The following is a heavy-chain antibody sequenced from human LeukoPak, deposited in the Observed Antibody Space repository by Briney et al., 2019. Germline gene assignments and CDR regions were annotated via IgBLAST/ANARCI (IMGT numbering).Heavy chain of an antibody. CDR2: IIPIFGTA. Sequence: ASVKVSCKASGYTFTGYYMHWVRQAPGQGLEWMGGIIPIFGTANYAQKFQGRVTITADESTSTAYMELSSLRSEDTAVYYCARGMTTEPSFDYWGQGTLVTVSS. CDR1: GYTFTGYY. D-gene: IGHD4-17*01. V-gene: IGHV1-69*13. J-gene: IGHJ4*02. CDR3: ARGMTTEPSFDY.